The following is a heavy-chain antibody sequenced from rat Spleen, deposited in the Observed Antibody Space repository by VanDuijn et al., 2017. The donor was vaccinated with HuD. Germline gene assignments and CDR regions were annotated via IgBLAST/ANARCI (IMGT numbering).Heavy chain of an antibody. Sequence: EVQLVESGGGLVQPGRSLKLSCVASGFTFNKYWMTWIRQAPGKGLEWVASITNTGGGVTHYRDSVRGRFTIFRDNAKNTQYLQMDSLRSEDTATYYCARHPLLDYWGQGVMVTVSS. V-gene: IGHV5-31*01. CDR3: ARHPLLDY. D-gene: IGHD3-1*01. J-gene: IGHJ2*01. CDR2: ITNTGGGVT. CDR1: GFTFNKYW.